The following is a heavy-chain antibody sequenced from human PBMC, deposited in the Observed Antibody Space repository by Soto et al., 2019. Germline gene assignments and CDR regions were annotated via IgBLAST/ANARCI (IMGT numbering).Heavy chain of an antibody. Sequence: QVQLQESGPGLVKPSETLSLTCTVSGRSISSYYWSWIRQPPGKGLEWIGYIYYSGSTNYNPSLKSRVTISVDTSKNQFSLKLSSVTAADTAVYYCARDSSGVVHYYWGQGTLVTVSS. CDR3: ARDSSGVVHYY. CDR2: IYYSGST. V-gene: IGHV4-59*01. CDR1: GRSISSYY. J-gene: IGHJ4*02. D-gene: IGHD2-15*01.